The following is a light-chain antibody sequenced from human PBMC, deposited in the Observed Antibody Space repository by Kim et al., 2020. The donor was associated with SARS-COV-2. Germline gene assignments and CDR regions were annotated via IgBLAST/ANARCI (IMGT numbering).Light chain of an antibody. CDR1: QSLLHSNGYNY. CDR3: MQALQTPWT. V-gene: IGKV2-28*01. CDR2: LGS. J-gene: IGKJ1*01. Sequence: DIVMTQSPLSLTVTPGEPASISCRSSQSLLHSNGYNYLDWYLQKPGQSPQLLIYLGSNRASGVPDRFSGSGSGTDFTLKISTVEAEDVGVYYCMQALQTPWTFGQGTKVDIK.